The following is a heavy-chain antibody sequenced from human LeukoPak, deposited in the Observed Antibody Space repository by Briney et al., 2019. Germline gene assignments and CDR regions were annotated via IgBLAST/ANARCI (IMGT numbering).Heavy chain of an antibody. CDR2: ISSSGSTI. V-gene: IGHV3-48*03. CDR3: AREGIAVPFDY. J-gene: IGHJ4*02. D-gene: IGHD6-19*01. Sequence: GGSLRLSCAASGFTFSSYEMNWVRQAPGKGLEWVSYISSSGSTIYYADSVKGRLTISRDNAKNSMYLQMNSLRAEDTAVYYCAREGIAVPFDYWGQGTLVTVSS. CDR1: GFTFSSYE.